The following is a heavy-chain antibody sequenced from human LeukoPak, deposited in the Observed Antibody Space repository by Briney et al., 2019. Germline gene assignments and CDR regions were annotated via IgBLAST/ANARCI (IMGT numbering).Heavy chain of an antibody. Sequence: GGSLRLSSAASGFSFSSYAMNWVRQARGKGLEWVSSISSTSYYINYADSVKGRFTVSRDNANNSLYLQMNSLRAEDTAVYYCARVRIAATPQCDYWGQGTPVTVSS. J-gene: IGHJ4*02. CDR2: ISSTSYYI. D-gene: IGHD6-6*01. V-gene: IGHV3-21*01. CDR1: GFSFSSYA. CDR3: ARVRIAATPQCDY.